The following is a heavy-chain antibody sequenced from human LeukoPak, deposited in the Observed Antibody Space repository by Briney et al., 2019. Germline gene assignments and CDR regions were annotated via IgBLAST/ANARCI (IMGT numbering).Heavy chain of an antibody. V-gene: IGHV3-7*01. CDR3: ASGFGQLGDY. D-gene: IGHD6-13*01. CDR2: IKTDGTEK. CDR1: GFTFSNYW. J-gene: IGHJ4*02. Sequence: GGSLRLSCEGSGFTFSNYWMGWVRQAPGKGPQWVANIKTDGTEKYYVDSVKGRFTISRDNAKNSLYLQMNSLRAEDTAVYYCASGFGQLGDYWGQGTLVTVSS.